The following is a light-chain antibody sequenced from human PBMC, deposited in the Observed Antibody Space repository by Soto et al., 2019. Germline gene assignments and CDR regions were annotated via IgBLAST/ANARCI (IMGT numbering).Light chain of an antibody. CDR3: QHQT. Sequence: DIQMTQSPYTLSASVGDRVTITCRASQSISSWLAWYQQKPGKAPKLLSYKASSLESGVPSRFSGSGSGTECTLTISSLQPDDFATYYCQHQTFGQGTKVEIK. CDR2: KAS. J-gene: IGKJ1*01. V-gene: IGKV1-5*03. CDR1: QSISSW.